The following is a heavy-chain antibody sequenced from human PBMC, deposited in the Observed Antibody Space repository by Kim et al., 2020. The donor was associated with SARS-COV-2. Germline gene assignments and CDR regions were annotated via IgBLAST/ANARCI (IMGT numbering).Heavy chain of an antibody. Sequence: GGSLRLSCAASGFTFSDHYMSWIRQAPGKGLEWISYISGSTNRANYADSVRGRFTMSRDNAKNSVYLQMSGLRAEDTAVYYCGRAGPKSGDYAFDPWGQGTLVTVSS. V-gene: IGHV3-11*05. CDR3: GRAGPKSGDYAFDP. J-gene: IGHJ5*02. CDR1: GFTFSDHY. D-gene: IGHD3-16*01. CDR2: ISGSTNRA.